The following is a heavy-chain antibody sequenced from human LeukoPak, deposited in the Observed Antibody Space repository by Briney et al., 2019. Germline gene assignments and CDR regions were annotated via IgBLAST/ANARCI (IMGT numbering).Heavy chain of an antibody. D-gene: IGHD6-13*01. CDR2: IRGYNGHT. V-gene: IGHV1-18*01. Sequence: ASVKVSCKASGYTFSSYGISWVRQAPGQGLEWNGWIRGYNGHTKYARKLQGRVTMTTDTSTSTAYMELGSLRSDDTAVYYCARDKNSSTWYWFDPWGQGTLVTVSS. CDR3: ARDKNSSTWYWFDP. J-gene: IGHJ5*02. CDR1: GYTFSSYG.